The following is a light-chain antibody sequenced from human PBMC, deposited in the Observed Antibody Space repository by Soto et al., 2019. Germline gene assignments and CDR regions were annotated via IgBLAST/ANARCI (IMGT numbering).Light chain of an antibody. CDR2: EVG. CDR1: SSDVGGYNY. Sequence: QSALTQPASVSGSPGQSITISCTGTSSDVGGYNYVSWYQHHPGKAPTLLIFEVGTRPSGVSHRFSGSKSGNTASLTISGLQAEDEADYYCTSYTATSTYVFGTGTKLTVL. V-gene: IGLV2-14*01. J-gene: IGLJ1*01. CDR3: TSYTATSTYV.